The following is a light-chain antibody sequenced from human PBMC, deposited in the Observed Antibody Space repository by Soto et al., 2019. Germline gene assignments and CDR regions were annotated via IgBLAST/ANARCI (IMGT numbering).Light chain of an antibody. J-gene: IGKJ4*01. Sequence: EIVLTQSPGTLSLSPGARATLSCRAGQSVSSSYLDRYQQKPGQGPRLLIYGASRRATGIPDRFSGGGSGADVTLTISKLEPEDFAVYYCQQYGSSRLTFGGGTKVDIK. CDR1: QSVSSSY. CDR2: GAS. V-gene: IGKV3-20*01. CDR3: QQYGSSRLT.